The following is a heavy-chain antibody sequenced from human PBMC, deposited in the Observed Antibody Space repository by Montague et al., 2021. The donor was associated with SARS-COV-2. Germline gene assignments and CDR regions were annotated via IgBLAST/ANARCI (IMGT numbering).Heavy chain of an antibody. Sequence: SETRSLTCTVSGASISSSYWGWIRQTAGKGLEWIGRIDTSGSPKYNPSLKSRVTMSLDTSKNQFSLKVNSVTVADTAMYFCARDGRRLYTYGSLDYRGQGILVTVSS. J-gene: IGHJ4*02. CDR3: ARDGRRLYTYGSLDY. CDR1: GASISSSY. V-gene: IGHV4-4*07. D-gene: IGHD5-18*01. CDR2: IDTSGSP.